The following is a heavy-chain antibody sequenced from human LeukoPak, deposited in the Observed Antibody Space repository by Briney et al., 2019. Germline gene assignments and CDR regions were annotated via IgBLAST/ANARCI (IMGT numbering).Heavy chain of an antibody. CDR2: INPNSGGT. CDR1: GYTFTGYY. J-gene: IGHJ4*02. CDR3: ARRAGEYSHPYDY. D-gene: IGHD4-17*01. V-gene: IGHV1-2*02. Sequence: GASVKVSCKASGYTFTGYYMHWVRQAPGQGLEWMGWINPNSGGTKYAQKFQGRVTMTRDTSISTAYMELSRLRSDDTAVYYCARRAGEYSHPYDYWGQGTLVTVSS.